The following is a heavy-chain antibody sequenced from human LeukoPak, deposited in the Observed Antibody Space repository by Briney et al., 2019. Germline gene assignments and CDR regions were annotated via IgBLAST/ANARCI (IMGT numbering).Heavy chain of an antibody. CDR3: ARQRYRSTQWLVDPTDY. D-gene: IGHD6-19*01. CDR1: GYPFTSSG. V-gene: IGHV1-18*01. CDR2: ISAYNGHT. Sequence: ASVKVSCKASGYPFTSSGITWVRQAPGQGLEWMGWISAYNGHTNYAQNLQGRVTMTTDTSTATAYMELRSPRSDDTAVYYCARQRYRSTQWLVDPTDYWGQGTLVTVSS. J-gene: IGHJ4*02.